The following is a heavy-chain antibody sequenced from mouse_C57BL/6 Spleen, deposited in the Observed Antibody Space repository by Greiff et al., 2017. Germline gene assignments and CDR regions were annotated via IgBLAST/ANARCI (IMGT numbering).Heavy chain of an antibody. J-gene: IGHJ2*01. D-gene: IGHD2-1*01. Sequence: QVQLQQSGAELVKPGASVKISCKASGYAFSSYWMNWVKQRPGKGLEWIGQIYPGDGDTNYNGKFKGKATLTADKSSSTAYMQLSSLTSEDSAVYFCARGDYYGNLFDYWGKGTTLTVSS. V-gene: IGHV1-80*01. CDR1: GYAFSSYW. CDR2: IYPGDGDT. CDR3: ARGDYYGNLFDY.